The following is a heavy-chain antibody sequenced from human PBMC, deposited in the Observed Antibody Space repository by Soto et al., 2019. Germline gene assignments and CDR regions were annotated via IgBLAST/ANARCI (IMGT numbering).Heavy chain of an antibody. CDR2: IIPILGIA. CDR1: GGTFSSYT. CDR3: ARYSPPIAVAAT. V-gene: IGHV1-69*02. J-gene: IGHJ5*02. Sequence: QVQLVQSGAEVKKPGSSVKVSCKASGGTFSSYTISWVRQAPGQGLEWMGRIIPILGIANYAQEFQGRVTITADKSTSTAYMELSSLGSEDTAVYYFARYSPPIAVAATWCQGTLVTVSS. D-gene: IGHD6-19*01.